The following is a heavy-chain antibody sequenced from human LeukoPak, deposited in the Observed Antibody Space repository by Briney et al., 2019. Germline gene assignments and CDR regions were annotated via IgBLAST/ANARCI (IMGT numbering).Heavy chain of an antibody. D-gene: IGHD2-2*01. J-gene: IGHJ4*02. V-gene: IGHV1-46*03. CDR3: ATERRGYCSSTSCSNFDY. Sequence: ASVKVSCKASGYTFTSYYMHWVRQAPGQGLEWMGIINPSGGSTSYAQKFQGRVTMTRVMSTSTVYMELSSLRSEDTAVYYCATERRGYCSSTSCSNFDYWGQGTLVTVSS. CDR1: GYTFTSYY. CDR2: INPSGGST.